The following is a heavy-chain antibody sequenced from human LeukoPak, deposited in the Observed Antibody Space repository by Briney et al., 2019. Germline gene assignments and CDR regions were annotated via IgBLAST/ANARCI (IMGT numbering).Heavy chain of an antibody. Sequence: ASVKVSCKASGYTFTDYYMHWVRQAPGQGFEWIGWINPNSGGTKYSQKFQGRVTMTRDTSMSTAYMEPTRLKSDDTAVYYCTLRRIRISGVVAVSSWYFDLWGRGTLVTVSS. J-gene: IGHJ2*01. D-gene: IGHD3-3*01. V-gene: IGHV1-2*02. CDR3: TLRRIRISGVVAVSSWYFDL. CDR1: GYTFTDYY. CDR2: INPNSGGT.